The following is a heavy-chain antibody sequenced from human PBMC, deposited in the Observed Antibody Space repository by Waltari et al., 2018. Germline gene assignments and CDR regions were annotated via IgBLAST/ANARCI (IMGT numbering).Heavy chain of an antibody. Sequence: QVQLVQSGAEVKTPVASVKVSCTASGYTFTSYDINWVLQATGQGLEWMGWMNPNSGNTGYAQKFQGRVTMTRNTSISTAYMELSSLRSEDTAVYYCARGPPAVDIRGWFDPWGQGTLVTVSS. CDR1: GYTFTSYD. J-gene: IGHJ5*02. V-gene: IGHV1-8*02. CDR3: ARGPPAVDIRGWFDP. CDR2: MNPNSGNT. D-gene: IGHD2-2*01.